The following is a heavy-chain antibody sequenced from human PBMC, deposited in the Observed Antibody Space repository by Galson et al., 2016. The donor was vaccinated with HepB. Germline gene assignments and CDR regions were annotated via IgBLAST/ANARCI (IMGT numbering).Heavy chain of an antibody. Sequence: SLRLSCAASGFTLSSHWMHWVRQAPGKGLVWVARINSDGSNTTYADSVKGRFTISRDNAKNTLYLQMNSLRAEDTAVYYCARPGYCSGSSCYVPFDIWGQGTMATVSS. CDR3: ARPGYCSGSSCYVPFDI. D-gene: IGHD2-15*01. J-gene: IGHJ3*02. V-gene: IGHV3-74*03. CDR1: GFTLSSHW. CDR2: INSDGSNT.